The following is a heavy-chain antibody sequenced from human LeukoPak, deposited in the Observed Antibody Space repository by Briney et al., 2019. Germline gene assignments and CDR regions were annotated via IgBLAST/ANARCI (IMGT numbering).Heavy chain of an antibody. Sequence: SVKVSCKASGGTFSSYAISWVRPAPGQELEWMGRIIPILGIANYAQKFQGRVTITADKSTSTAYMELSSLRSEDTAVYYCARDGGLVDTAMVNYYYYGMDVWGQGTTVTVSS. CDR1: GGTFSSYA. CDR3: ARDGGLVDTAMVNYYYYGMDV. J-gene: IGHJ6*02. CDR2: IIPILGIA. V-gene: IGHV1-69*04. D-gene: IGHD5-18*01.